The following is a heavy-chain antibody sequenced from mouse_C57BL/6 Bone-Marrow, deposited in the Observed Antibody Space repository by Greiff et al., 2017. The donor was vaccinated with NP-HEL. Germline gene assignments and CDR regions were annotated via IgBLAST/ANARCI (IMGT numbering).Heavy chain of an antibody. CDR2: IRNKANNHAT. V-gene: IGHV6-6*01. CDR1: GFTFSDAW. Sequence: EVNVVESGGGLVQPGGSMKLSCAASGFTFSDAWMDWVRQSPETGLEWVAEIRNKANNHATYYAESVKGRFTISRDDSKSSVYLQMNSLRAEDTGIYYCTHDYDGFAYWGQGTLVTVSA. CDR3: THDYDGFAY. J-gene: IGHJ3*01. D-gene: IGHD2-4*01.